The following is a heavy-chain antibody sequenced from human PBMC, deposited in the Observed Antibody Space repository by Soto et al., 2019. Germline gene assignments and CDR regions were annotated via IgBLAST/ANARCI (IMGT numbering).Heavy chain of an antibody. Sequence: GGSLRLSCAASGFRFSDYSMNWVRQAPGKGLEWVSSISGSSFSIHYADSVEGRFTISRDNSKNTLYLQMNSLRAEDTAVYYCAKRSESHYYFDYWGQGTLVTVSS. J-gene: IGHJ4*02. CDR2: ISGSSFSI. CDR1: GFRFSDYS. V-gene: IGHV3-23*01. CDR3: AKRSESHYYFDY. D-gene: IGHD3-10*01.